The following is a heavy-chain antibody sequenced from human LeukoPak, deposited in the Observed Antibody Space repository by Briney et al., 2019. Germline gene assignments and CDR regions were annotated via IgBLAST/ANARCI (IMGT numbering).Heavy chain of an antibody. CDR2: ISPDGTSK. Sequence: AGGSLRLSCAASGFTFRSYWMHWVRQAPGKGLVWVSRISPDGTSKSYADSVKGRFTISRDNAKNTLSLQMNSLRAEDTAIYYCATYRQVLLPFESWGQGTLVTVSS. CDR3: ATYRQVLLPFES. J-gene: IGHJ4*02. V-gene: IGHV3-74*01. CDR1: GFTFRSYW. D-gene: IGHD2-8*02.